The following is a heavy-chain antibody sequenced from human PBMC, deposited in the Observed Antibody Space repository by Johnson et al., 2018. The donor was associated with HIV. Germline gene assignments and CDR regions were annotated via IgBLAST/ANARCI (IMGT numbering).Heavy chain of an antibody. CDR1: GFTFSSYW. Sequence: VQLVESGGGLVQPGGSLRLSCAASGFTFSSYWMSWVRQAPGKGLEWVANIKQDGSEKHYVDSLKGRFTISRDNAKNSLYLQMNTLRADDTAVYYCARAFEVGPSERVVDGFDIWGQGTMVTVSS. J-gene: IGHJ3*02. CDR3: ARAFEVGPSERVVDGFDI. CDR2: IKQDGSEK. V-gene: IGHV3-7*03. D-gene: IGHD3-3*01.